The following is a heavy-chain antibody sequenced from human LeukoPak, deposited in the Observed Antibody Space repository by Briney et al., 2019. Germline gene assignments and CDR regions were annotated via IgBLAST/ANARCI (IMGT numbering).Heavy chain of an antibody. J-gene: IGHJ4*02. CDR2: ISYDGSNK. CDR1: GFTFSSYA. Sequence: GGSLRLSCAASGFTFSSYAMHWVRQAPGKGLEWVTVISYDGSNKYYADSVKGRFAISRDNSKNTLYLQMNSLRAEDTAVYYCARDPGYYDSSGYSDYWGQGTLVTVSS. V-gene: IGHV3-30*09. CDR3: ARDPGYYDSSGYSDY. D-gene: IGHD3-22*01.